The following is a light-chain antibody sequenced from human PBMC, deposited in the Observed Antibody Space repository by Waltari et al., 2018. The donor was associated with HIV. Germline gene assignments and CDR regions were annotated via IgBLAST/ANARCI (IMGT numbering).Light chain of an antibody. J-gene: IGLJ3*02. CDR1: SSNIGSRS. CDR2: SAN. V-gene: IGLV1-44*01. CDR3: STWDDSLNGRV. Sequence: QSVLTQPPSASGTPGQWVTISCSGSSSNIGSRSVNWYQQLPGTAPKLLICSANQRPSGVPDRLAGSKSGTSSSRAISGLQSGDEADYYCSTWDDSLNGRVFGGGTKLTVL.